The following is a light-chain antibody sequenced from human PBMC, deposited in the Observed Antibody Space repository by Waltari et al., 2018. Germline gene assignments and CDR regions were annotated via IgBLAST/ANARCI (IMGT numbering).Light chain of an antibody. J-gene: IGLJ3*02. Sequence: QLVLTQSPSASASLGASVKLTCTLSSGHINTVIPWLQQRPEKGPRYLMKVNSDGSHNKGDEIPDRFSGSGSGAERYLSISSLQSEDEADYICQTGGHGTWVFGGGTKLTVL. V-gene: IGLV4-69*01. CDR3: QTGGHGTWV. CDR2: VNSDGSH. CDR1: SGHINTV.